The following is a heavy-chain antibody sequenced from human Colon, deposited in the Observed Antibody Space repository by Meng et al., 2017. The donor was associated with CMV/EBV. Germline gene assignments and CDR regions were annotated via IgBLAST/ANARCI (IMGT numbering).Heavy chain of an antibody. D-gene: IGHD2-15*01. J-gene: IGHJ6*02. Sequence: GGSLRLSCAASGFTFSNYAMNWVRQAPGKGLEWVSGISSSGGYTFYADSVKGRFTISRDNSKNTRYLQMNSLGAEDTAVYYCARPRGGAYYYYGLDVWGQGTTVTVSS. CDR2: ISSSGGYT. CDR1: GFTFSNYA. CDR3: ARPRGGAYYYYGLDV. V-gene: IGHV3-23*01.